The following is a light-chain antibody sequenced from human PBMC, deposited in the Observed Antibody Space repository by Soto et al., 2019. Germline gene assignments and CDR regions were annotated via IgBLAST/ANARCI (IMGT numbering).Light chain of an antibody. CDR2: AAS. V-gene: IGKV1-27*01. J-gene: IGKJ3*01. CDR1: QGISNY. Sequence: DIQMTQSPSSLSASVGDRVTITCRASQGISNYIAWYQQKPGKAPKLLIYAASTLQSGVQSRFSGSGSGTVFTLTISSLQPEDVATYCCQKYNSFPLFGPGPKVDIK. CDR3: QKYNSFPL.